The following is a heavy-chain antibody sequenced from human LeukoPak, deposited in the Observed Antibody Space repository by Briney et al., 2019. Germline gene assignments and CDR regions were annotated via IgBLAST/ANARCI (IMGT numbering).Heavy chain of an antibody. CDR2: ISYDGSNK. J-gene: IGHJ4*02. V-gene: IGHV3-30*18. CDR3: AKAPVDGGYYDSRGYLACYFDY. D-gene: IGHD3-22*01. Sequence: GGSLRLSCAASGFTFSSYGMHGVRQAPGKGLEWVAVISYDGSNKYYADSVKGRFTISRDNSKNTLYLQMNSLRAEDTAVYYCAKAPVDGGYYDSRGYLACYFDYWGQGTLVTVSS. CDR1: GFTFSSYG.